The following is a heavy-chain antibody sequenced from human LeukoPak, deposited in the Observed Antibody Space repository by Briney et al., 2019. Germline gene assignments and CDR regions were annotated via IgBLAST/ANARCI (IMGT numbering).Heavy chain of an antibody. V-gene: IGHV3-30*03. CDR1: GFTFSSYG. CDR3: ARKAGYYYGSGDY. D-gene: IGHD3-10*01. Sequence: QTGGSLRLSCAASGFTFSSYGMHWVRQAPGKGLEWVAVISHDGSNKYYADSVKGLFTISRDNSKNTLYLQMHSLRAEDTAVYYCARKAGYYYGSGDYWGQGTLVTVSS. J-gene: IGHJ4*02. CDR2: ISHDGSNK.